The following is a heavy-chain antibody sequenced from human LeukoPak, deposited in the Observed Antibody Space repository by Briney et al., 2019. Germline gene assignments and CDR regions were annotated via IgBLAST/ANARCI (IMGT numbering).Heavy chain of an antibody. CDR2: IYCSGST. Sequence: SETLSLTCTVSGGSISSYYWSWIRQPPGKGLEWIGYIYCSGSTNYNPSLKSRVTISLDTSKNQFSLKLSSVTAADTAVYYCARGLQNRSSGIRFDVFQIWGQGTMVTVSS. V-gene: IGHV4-59*01. CDR1: GGSISSYY. D-gene: IGHD6-6*01. J-gene: IGHJ3*02. CDR3: ARGLQNRSSGIRFDVFQI.